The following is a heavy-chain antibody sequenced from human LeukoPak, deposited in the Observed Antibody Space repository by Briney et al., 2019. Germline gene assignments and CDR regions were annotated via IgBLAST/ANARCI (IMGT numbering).Heavy chain of an antibody. J-gene: IGHJ6*03. D-gene: IGHD3-10*01. CDR2: IYSGGRT. V-gene: IGHV3-53*01. Sequence: GGSLRLSCAASGFTFSSYWMSWVRQAPGKGLEWVSVIYSGGRTYYADSVKGRFTISRDNSKNTLYLQMNSLRAEDTAVYYCARVLSGRGSLYDYYYYMDVWGKGTTVTISS. CDR3: ARVLSGRGSLYDYYYYMDV. CDR1: GFTFSSYW.